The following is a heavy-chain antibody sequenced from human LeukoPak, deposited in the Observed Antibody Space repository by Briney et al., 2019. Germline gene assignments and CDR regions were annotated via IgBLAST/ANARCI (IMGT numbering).Heavy chain of an antibody. V-gene: IGHV4-61*08. CDR3: ARVFRGGGGGWPDY. D-gene: IGHD6-19*01. CDR1: GGSISSGDYD. Sequence: SQTLSLTCTVSGGSISSGDYDWSWIRQPPGKGLEWIGYIYYSGNTNYNPSLKSRVTISVDTSKNQFSLKLSSVTAADTAVYYCARVFRGGGGGWPDYWGQGTLVTVSS. CDR2: IYYSGNT. J-gene: IGHJ4*02.